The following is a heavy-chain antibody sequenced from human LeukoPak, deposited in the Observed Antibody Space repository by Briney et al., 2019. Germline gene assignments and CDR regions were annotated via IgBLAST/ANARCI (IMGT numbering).Heavy chain of an antibody. CDR1: GFTFSTYS. V-gene: IGHV3-48*04. Sequence: GGSLRLSCAASGFTFSTYSMNWVRQAPGKGLEWISDINYSGSNIYYADSVKGRFTVSRDNAKNSLYLQMNSLRAEDTAVYYCARDPYYSNHLDFLGQGTLVTVSS. D-gene: IGHD4-11*01. CDR2: INYSGSNI. CDR3: ARDPYYSNHLDF. J-gene: IGHJ4*02.